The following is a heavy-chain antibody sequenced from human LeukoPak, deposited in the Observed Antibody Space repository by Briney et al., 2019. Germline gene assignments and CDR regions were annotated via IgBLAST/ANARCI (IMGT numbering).Heavy chain of an antibody. CDR2: ISSSGSTM. D-gene: IGHD4-17*01. J-gene: IGHJ2*01. Sequence: GGSLRLSCAASGFTFSSYEMNWVRQAPGKGLEWVSYISSSGSTMYYADSVKGRFTISRDSAKNSLSLQMNSLRAEDTAVYYCARLNEVTKYWYFDLWGRGTLVTVSS. CDR3: ARLNEVTKYWYFDL. CDR1: GFTFSSYE. V-gene: IGHV3-48*03.